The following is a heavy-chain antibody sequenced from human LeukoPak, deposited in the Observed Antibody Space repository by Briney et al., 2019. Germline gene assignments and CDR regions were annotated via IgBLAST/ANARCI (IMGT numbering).Heavy chain of an antibody. J-gene: IGHJ4*02. CDR1: GFTFSSYS. D-gene: IGHD3-22*01. CDR2: ISSSSSTI. CDR3: ARGPFTYDSSGYYLYYFDY. Sequence: SGGSLRLSCAASGFTFSSYSMTWVRQAPGKGLEWVSYISSSSSTIYCADSVKGRFTISRDNAKNSLYLQMNSLRDEDTAVYYCARGPFTYDSSGYYLYYFDYWGQGTLVTVSS. V-gene: IGHV3-48*02.